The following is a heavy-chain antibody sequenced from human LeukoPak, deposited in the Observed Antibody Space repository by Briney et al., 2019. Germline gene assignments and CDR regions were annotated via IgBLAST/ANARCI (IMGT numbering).Heavy chain of an antibody. CDR2: IYYSGST. J-gene: IGHJ1*01. D-gene: IGHD3-22*01. Sequence: PSETLSLTCTVSGGSLSISSYYWGWIRQPPGKGLEWIGVIYYSGSTYYNPSLKSRVTISVDTSKNQFSLKLSSVTAADTAVYYCARQPGYYDSSGYYYFQHWGQGTLVTVSS. CDR1: GGSLSISSYY. V-gene: IGHV4-39*01. CDR3: ARQPGYYDSSGYYYFQH.